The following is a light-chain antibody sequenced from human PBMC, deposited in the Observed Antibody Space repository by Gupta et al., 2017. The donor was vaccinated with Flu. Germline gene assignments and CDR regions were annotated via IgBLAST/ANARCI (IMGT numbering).Light chain of an antibody. V-gene: IGKV1-5*03. J-gene: IGKJ1*01. CDR3: QQENSASWT. CDR2: RAS. CDR1: QSINNW. Sequence: DIQMTQSPSTLSASVGDRVTITCRASQSINNWLAWYQQKSGKAPKLLIYRASRVESGVPTRFSGSGSGTKYTLTINNRQPEDSATYYCQQENSASWTFGQGTKVE.